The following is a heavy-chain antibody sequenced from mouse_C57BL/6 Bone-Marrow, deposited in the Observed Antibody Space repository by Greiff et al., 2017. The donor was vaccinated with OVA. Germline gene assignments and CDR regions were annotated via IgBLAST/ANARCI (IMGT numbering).Heavy chain of an antibody. CDR1: GYTFTSYW. D-gene: IGHD1-1*01. CDR3: LTTVVRDWYFDV. J-gene: IGHJ1*03. Sequence: QLQQSGTVLARPGASVKMSCKTSGYTFTSYWMHWVKQRPGQGLEWIGAIYPGNSDTSYNQKFKGKAKLTAVTSASTAYMELSSLTNEDSAVYYCLTTVVRDWYFDVWGTGTTVTVSS. V-gene: IGHV1-5*01. CDR2: IYPGNSDT.